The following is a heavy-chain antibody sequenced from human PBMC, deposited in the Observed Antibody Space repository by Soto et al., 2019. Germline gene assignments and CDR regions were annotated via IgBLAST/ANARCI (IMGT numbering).Heavy chain of an antibody. CDR1: GYTFTSYD. D-gene: IGHD2-2*01. CDR2: MNPNSGNT. V-gene: IGHV1-8*01. CDR3: ARSRRSPRSTGTYWFDH. Sequence: ASVKVSCKASGYTFTSYDINWVRQATGQGLEWMGWMNPNSGNTGYAQKFQGRVTMTRNTSISTAYMELSSLRSEDTAVYYCARSRRSPRSTGTYWFDHWGQGTLVTVSS. J-gene: IGHJ5*02.